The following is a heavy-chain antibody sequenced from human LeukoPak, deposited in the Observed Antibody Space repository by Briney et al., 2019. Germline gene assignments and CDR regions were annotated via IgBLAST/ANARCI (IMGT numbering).Heavy chain of an antibody. J-gene: IGHJ4*02. V-gene: IGHV4-34*01. Sequence: SETLSLTCAVYGGSFSDSYWSWIRQPPGEGLEWIGAINHDGSTNYNPSLKRRVTTSVDTSKNQFSLNLSSVTAADTAVYYCARGSNSVAYWGQGTLVTVSS. CDR3: ARGSNSVAY. CDR1: GGSFSDSY. CDR2: INHDGST. D-gene: IGHD4-23*01.